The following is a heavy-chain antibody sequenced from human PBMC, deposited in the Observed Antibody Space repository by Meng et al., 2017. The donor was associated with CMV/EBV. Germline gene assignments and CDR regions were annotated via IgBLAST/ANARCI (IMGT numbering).Heavy chain of an antibody. V-gene: IGHV1-2*02. CDR2: INPNSGGT. CDR3: ARDSSGWYVLRFDP. D-gene: IGHD6-19*01. J-gene: IGHJ5*02. CDR1: GYTFTGYY. Sequence: ASVKVSCKASGYTFTGYYMHWVRQAPGQGLEWMGWINPNSGGTNYAQKFQGRVTMTRDTSIGTAYMELSRLRSDDTAVYYCARDSSGWYVLRFDPWGQGTLVTVSS.